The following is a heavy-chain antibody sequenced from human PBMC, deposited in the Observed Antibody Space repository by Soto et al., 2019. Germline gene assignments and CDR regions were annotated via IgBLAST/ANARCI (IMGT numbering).Heavy chain of an antibody. D-gene: IGHD3-16*01. CDR2: IGEGGFST. V-gene: IGHV3-23*01. Sequence: PGGSLRLSCAASGFTFSTYAMSWVRQAPGKGLEWVSVIGEGGFSTQYAASVKGRFTISRDNSKNMLHLQMNSLRSDDTAVYYCARDSITRVSSDVPGMDVWGQGTTVTVSS. CDR3: ARDSITRVSSDVPGMDV. J-gene: IGHJ6*02. CDR1: GFTFSTYA.